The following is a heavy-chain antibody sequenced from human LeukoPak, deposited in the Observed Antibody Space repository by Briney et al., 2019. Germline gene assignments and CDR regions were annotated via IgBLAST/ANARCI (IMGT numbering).Heavy chain of an antibody. J-gene: IGHJ4*02. CDR2: ISGSGGST. D-gene: IGHD1-14*01. CDR3: AKNTGTSYSFDY. Sequence: GGSLRLSCAASGFTFSSYAMSWVRQAPGNGREWVSAISGSGGSTYYADSVKGRFTISRDNSKNTLYLQMNSLRAEDTAVYYCAKNTGTSYSFDYWGQATLVTVS. V-gene: IGHV3-23*01. CDR1: GFTFSSYA.